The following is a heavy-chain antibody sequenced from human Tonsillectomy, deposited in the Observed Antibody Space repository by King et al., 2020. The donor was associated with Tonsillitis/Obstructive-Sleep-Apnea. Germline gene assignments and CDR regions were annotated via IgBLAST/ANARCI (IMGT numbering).Heavy chain of an antibody. CDR1: GFTFSNAW. V-gene: IGHV3-15*05. CDR3: TLRSSI. Sequence: VQLVESGGGLVKPGESLRLSCVVSGFTFSNAWMSWVRQAPGKGLEWVGRIHTNAVGGTIDYGAPVKGRFTISRDDSENTVYLQMNSLKTEDTAVYYCTLRSSIRGQGTLVTVSS. CDR2: IHTNAVGGTI. D-gene: IGHD5/OR15-5a*01. J-gene: IGHJ4*02.